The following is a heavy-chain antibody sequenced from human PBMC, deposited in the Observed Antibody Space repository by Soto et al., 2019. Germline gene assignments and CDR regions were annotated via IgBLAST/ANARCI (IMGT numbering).Heavy chain of an antibody. D-gene: IGHD1-1*01. Sequence: SESLSLTCPVSGSSISGFYWSWIRKSAGKGLEWIGRIYATGTTDYNPSLKSRVMMSVDTSKKQFSLKLRSVTAADTAVYYCVRDGTKTLRDWFDPWGQGISVTVSS. CDR2: IYATGTT. CDR3: VRDGTKTLRDWFDP. V-gene: IGHV4-4*07. J-gene: IGHJ5*02. CDR1: GSSISGFY.